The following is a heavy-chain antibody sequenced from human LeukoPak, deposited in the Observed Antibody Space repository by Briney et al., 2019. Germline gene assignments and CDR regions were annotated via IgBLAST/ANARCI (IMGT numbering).Heavy chain of an antibody. Sequence: SETLSLTCTVSGGSMNNYYWTWIRQPPGKGLELIGHIFSSGTTAYTPSLKSRVTMSIDTSRNQFSLNVFSVTAADSAVYYCARFNSGCSEASCYVHYWGQEPRSPSPQ. V-gene: IGHV4-59*01. CDR3: ARFNSGCSEASCYVHY. CDR1: GGSMNNYY. J-gene: IGHJ4*01. D-gene: IGHD2-15*01. CDR2: IFSSGTT.